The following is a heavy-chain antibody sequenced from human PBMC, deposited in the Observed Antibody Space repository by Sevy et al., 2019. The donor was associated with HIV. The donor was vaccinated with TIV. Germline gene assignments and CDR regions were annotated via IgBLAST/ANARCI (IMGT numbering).Heavy chain of an antibody. V-gene: IGHV4-61*01. J-gene: IGHJ5*02. D-gene: IGHD1-26*01. CDR1: GGSVSSDNYY. Sequence: SETLSLTCTVSGGSVSSDNYYWSWIRQPPGKGLEWIGNIYYSGSTNYNPSPKSRVTISVDTSKNQFSLKLSSVTAADTAVYYCARDHSRSYYDSWFDPWGQGTLVTVSS. CDR2: IYYSGST. CDR3: ARDHSRSYYDSWFDP.